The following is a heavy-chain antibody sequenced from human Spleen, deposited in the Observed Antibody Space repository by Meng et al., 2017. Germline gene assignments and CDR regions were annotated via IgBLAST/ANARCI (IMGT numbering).Heavy chain of an antibody. CDR2: INHSGST. D-gene: IGHD3-10*01. Sequence: QVRVQQWGAGLLKPSETLSLTCAVYGGSFSGYYWSWIRQPPGKGLEWIGEINHSGSTNYNPSLKSRVTISVDTSKNQFSLKLSSVTAADTAVYYCARGRRARMVRGKRPYYFDYWGQGTLVTVSS. J-gene: IGHJ4*02. V-gene: IGHV4-34*01. CDR3: ARGRRARMVRGKRPYYFDY. CDR1: GGSFSGYY.